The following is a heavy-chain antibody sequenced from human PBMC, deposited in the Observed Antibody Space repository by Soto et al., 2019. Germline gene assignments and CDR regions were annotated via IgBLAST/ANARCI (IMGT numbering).Heavy chain of an antibody. CDR3: AKCPEYCSSTSCPNDYYYYYMDV. CDR2: ISAYNGNT. CDR1: GYTFTSYG. J-gene: IGHJ6*03. V-gene: IGHV1-18*01. D-gene: IGHD2-2*01. Sequence: QVQLVQSGAEVKKPGASVKVSCKASGYTFTSYGISWVRQAPGQGLEWMGWISAYNGNTNYAQKLQGRVTMTTDTSTSTAYMELSSLRSDDTAVYYCAKCPEYCSSTSCPNDYYYYYMDVWGNGTTVTISS.